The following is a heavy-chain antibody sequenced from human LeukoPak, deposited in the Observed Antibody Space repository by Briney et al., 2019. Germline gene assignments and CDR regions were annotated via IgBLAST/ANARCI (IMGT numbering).Heavy chain of an antibody. D-gene: IGHD3-22*01. Sequence: GSSVKVSCKASGGTFSSYTISWVRQAPGQGLEWRGRIIPILGIANYAQKFQGRVTITADKSTSTAYMELSSLRSEDTAVYYCARERKTYYYDSSGYPLGFDPWGQGTLVTVSS. CDR2: IIPILGIA. V-gene: IGHV1-69*04. CDR3: ARERKTYYYDSSGYPLGFDP. CDR1: GGTFSSYT. J-gene: IGHJ5*02.